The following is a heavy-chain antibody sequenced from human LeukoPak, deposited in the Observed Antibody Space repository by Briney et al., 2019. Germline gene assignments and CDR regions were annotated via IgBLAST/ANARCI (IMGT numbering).Heavy chain of an antibody. CDR2: INHSGST. Sequence: GSLRLSCAASGFTFSSYSMNWVRQPPGKGLEWIGEINHSGSTNYNPSLKSRVTISVDTSKNQFSLKLRSVTAADTAVYYCAREGLAARRGAFDIWGQGTVVSVSS. J-gene: IGHJ3*02. CDR1: GFTFSSYS. D-gene: IGHD6-6*01. V-gene: IGHV4-34*01. CDR3: AREGLAARRGAFDI.